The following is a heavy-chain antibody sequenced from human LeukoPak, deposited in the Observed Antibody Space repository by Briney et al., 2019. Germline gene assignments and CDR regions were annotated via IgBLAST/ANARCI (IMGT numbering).Heavy chain of an antibody. CDR3: ARVVAAAGNNWFDP. CDR2: IYYSGST. J-gene: IGHJ5*02. V-gene: IGHV4-61*05. D-gene: IGHD6-13*01. Sequence: SETLSLTCTVSRGSISSSSYYWGWIRQPPGKGLEWIGYIYYSGSTNYNPSLKSRVTISVDTSKNQFSLKLSSVTAADTAVYYCARVVAAAGNNWFDPWGQGTLVTVSS. CDR1: RGSISSSSYY.